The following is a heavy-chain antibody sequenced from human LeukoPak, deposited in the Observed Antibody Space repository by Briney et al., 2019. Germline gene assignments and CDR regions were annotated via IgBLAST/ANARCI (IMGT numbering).Heavy chain of an antibody. CDR2: ISSSGSTI. J-gene: IGHJ2*01. CDR3: VLNSGWYWYFDL. CDR1: GFTFSDYY. V-gene: IGHV3-11*01. D-gene: IGHD6-19*01. Sequence: GGSLRLSCAASGFTFSDYYMSWIRQAPGKGLEWVSYISSSGSTIYYADSVKGRFTISRDNAKNSLYLQMNSLRAEDTAVYYCVLNSGWYWYFDLWGRGTLVTVSS.